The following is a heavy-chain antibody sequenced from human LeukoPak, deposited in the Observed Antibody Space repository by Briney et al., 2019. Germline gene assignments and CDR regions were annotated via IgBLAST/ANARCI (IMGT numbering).Heavy chain of an antibody. Sequence: SETLSLTCAVYGGSFSGYYWSWIRQPPGKGLEWIGEINHSGSTNYNPSLKSRVTISVDTSKNQFSLKLSSVTAADTAVYYCARQPPRRRLLPNRDWFDPWGQGTLVTVSS. CDR2: INHSGST. CDR3: ARQPPRRRLLPNRDWFDP. D-gene: IGHD5-24*01. CDR1: GGSFSGYY. V-gene: IGHV4-34*01. J-gene: IGHJ5*02.